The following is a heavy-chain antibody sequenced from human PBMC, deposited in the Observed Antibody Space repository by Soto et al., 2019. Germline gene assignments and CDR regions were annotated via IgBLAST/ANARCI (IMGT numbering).Heavy chain of an antibody. Sequence: SVKVSCKASGGTFSSYAISWVRQAPGQGLEWMGGIIPIFGTANYAQKFQGRVTITADESTSTAYMELSSLRSEDTAVYYCARSAAREANWNYKPYWGQGTLVTSP. J-gene: IGHJ4*02. CDR1: GGTFSSYA. CDR2: IIPIFGTA. CDR3: ARSAAREANWNYKPY. D-gene: IGHD1-7*01. V-gene: IGHV1-69*13.